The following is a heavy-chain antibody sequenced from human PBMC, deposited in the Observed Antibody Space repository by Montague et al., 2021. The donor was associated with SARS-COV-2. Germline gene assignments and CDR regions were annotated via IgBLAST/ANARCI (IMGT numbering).Heavy chain of an antibody. CDR1: GGSLSSYY. Sequence: SETLSLTCTVSGGSLSSYYWSWIRQPPGKGLEWIGSIYYSGSTNYNPSLKSRVTISVDTSKNQFSLNLSSVTAADTAVYYCARHVSGSLTHFHHWGQGSLVTVSS. CDR2: IYYSGST. CDR3: ARHVSGSLTHFHH. D-gene: IGHD1-26*01. J-gene: IGHJ1*01. V-gene: IGHV4-59*08.